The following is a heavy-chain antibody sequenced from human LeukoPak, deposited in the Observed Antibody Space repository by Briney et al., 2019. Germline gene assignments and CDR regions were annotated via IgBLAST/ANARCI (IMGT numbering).Heavy chain of an antibody. Sequence: KASETLSLTCTVSGGSISSYYWSWIRQPPGKGLEWIGYIYYSGSTNYNPSLKSRVTISVDTSKNQFSLKLSSVTAADTAVYYCARPTYYYGSGSYASDYWGQGTLVTVSS. CDR1: GGSISSYY. D-gene: IGHD3-10*01. CDR2: IYYSGST. CDR3: ARPTYYYGSGSYASDY. V-gene: IGHV4-59*08. J-gene: IGHJ4*02.